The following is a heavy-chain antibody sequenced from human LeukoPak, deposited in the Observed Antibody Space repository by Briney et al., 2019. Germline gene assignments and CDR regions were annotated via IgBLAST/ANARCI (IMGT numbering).Heavy chain of an antibody. Sequence: ASETLSLTCAVSGGSISSGGYSWSWIRQPPGKGLEWIGYIYHSGSTYYNPSLKSRVTISVDRSKNQFSLKLSSVTAADTAVYYCARTYYYGSEPFDYWGQGTLVTVSS. D-gene: IGHD3-10*01. CDR1: GGSISSGGYS. CDR3: ARTYYYGSEPFDY. J-gene: IGHJ4*02. V-gene: IGHV4-30-2*01. CDR2: IYHSGST.